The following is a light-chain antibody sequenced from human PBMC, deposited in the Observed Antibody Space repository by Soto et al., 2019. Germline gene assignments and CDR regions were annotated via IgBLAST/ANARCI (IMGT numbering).Light chain of an antibody. CDR2: GVT. Sequence: QSVLTQTTSVSGSPGQSITISCTGNHNDIGTYDYVSWYQQHPGRAPRLLIHGVTTRPSGISDRFSASKSGLTASLTISGLQPEDEADYYCISFTSNPIYVFGPGTKVTVL. CDR1: HNDIGTYDY. V-gene: IGLV2-14*03. CDR3: ISFTSNPIYV. J-gene: IGLJ1*01.